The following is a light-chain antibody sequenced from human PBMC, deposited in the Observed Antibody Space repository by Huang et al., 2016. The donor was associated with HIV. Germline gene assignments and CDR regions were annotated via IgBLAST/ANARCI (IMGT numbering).Light chain of an antibody. V-gene: IGKV2-30*01. CDR3: MQGTHWPPWT. CDR1: QSLVNSDGNTY. CDR2: KVS. J-gene: IGKJ1*01. Sequence: DVVMTQSPLSLPVTLGQPASISCRSSQSLVNSDGNTYLNWFQQRPGQSPRRLIYKVSNRDSVVPDSFSGSGSGTDFTLRINNVEAEDVGIYYCMQGTHWPPWTFGQGTKVEIK.